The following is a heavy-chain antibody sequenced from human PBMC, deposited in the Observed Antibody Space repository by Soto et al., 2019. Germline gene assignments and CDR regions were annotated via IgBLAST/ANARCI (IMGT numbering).Heavy chain of an antibody. V-gene: IGHV3-23*01. D-gene: IGHD6-13*01. Sequence: GGSLRLSCAASGFTFSSYAMSWVRQAPGKGLEWVSAISGSGGSTYYEDSVKGRFTISRDNSKNTLYLQMNSLRAEYPAVYYCAKEGSSSSRQHWGQGTLVTVSS. CDR3: AKEGSSSSRQH. J-gene: IGHJ1*01. CDR1: GFTFSSYA. CDR2: ISGSGGST.